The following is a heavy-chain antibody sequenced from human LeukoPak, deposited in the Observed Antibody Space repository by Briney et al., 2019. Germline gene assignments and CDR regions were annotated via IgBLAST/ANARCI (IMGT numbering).Heavy chain of an antibody. CDR3: ARAHRQLERLGRYYFDY. J-gene: IGHJ4*02. CDR2: IIPIFGTA. V-gene: IGHV1-69*13. CDR1: GGTFSNHA. D-gene: IGHD1-1*01. Sequence: SVKVSCKASGGTFSNHAVSWVRQAPGQGLEWMGGIIPIFGTANYAQKFQGRVTITADESTSTAYMELSSLKSEDTAVYYCARAHRQLERLGRYYFDYWGQGTLVTVSS.